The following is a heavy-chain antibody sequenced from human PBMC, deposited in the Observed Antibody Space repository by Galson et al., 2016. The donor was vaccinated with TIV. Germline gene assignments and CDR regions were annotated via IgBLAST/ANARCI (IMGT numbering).Heavy chain of an antibody. Sequence: SVKVSCKASGYTFTSFDISWIRQAPGQGLEWMGWMSPANGNTGYAQKFLGRITMTRHPSTTTVYMELSGLTSEDTAVYYCARGHYYDTSGYSFDFWGQGTLVTVSS. CDR3: ARGHYYDTSGYSFDF. CDR1: GYTFTSFD. CDR2: MSPANGNT. D-gene: IGHD3-22*01. J-gene: IGHJ4*02. V-gene: IGHV1-8*01.